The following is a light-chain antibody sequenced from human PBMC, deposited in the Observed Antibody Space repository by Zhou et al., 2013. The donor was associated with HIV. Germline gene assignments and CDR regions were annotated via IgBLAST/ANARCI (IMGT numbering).Light chain of an antibody. V-gene: IGKV1-5*03. CDR2: KAS. CDR1: QNVSSW. J-gene: IGKJ1*01. Sequence: DIQMTQSPSTLSASIGDRVAVTCRASQNVSSWLAWYQQKPGQAPRLLIYKASSLQRGVPSRFRGGGSGTQFTLTITSLQPEDFATYYCQQFNTHGTFGQGTKVEIK. CDR3: QQFNTHGT.